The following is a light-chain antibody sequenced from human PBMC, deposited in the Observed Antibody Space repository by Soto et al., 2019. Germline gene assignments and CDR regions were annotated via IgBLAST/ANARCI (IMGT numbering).Light chain of an antibody. Sequence: QSVLTQPPSASGTPGQRVTISCSGSSSNIGSNYVYWYQQLPGTAPKLLIYRNNQRPSGVPDRFSGSKSGTSASLAISGLRSEDAADYYCAAWDDSLSGVVFGGGTKVNVL. V-gene: IGLV1-47*01. CDR2: RNN. J-gene: IGLJ2*01. CDR1: SSNIGSNY. CDR3: AAWDDSLSGVV.